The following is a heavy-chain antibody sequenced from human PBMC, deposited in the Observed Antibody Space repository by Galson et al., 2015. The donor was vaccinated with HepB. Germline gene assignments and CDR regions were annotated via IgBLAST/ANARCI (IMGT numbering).Heavy chain of an antibody. J-gene: IGHJ4*02. V-gene: IGHV5-51*01. D-gene: IGHD1-1*01. CDR1: GYSFSTYW. Sequence: QSGAEMKKPGESLKISCKGSGYSFSTYWIGWVRQMPGKGLEWMGIIYPGDSETRYSPPFQGQVTISADKSISTAYLQWSSLKASDTAMYYCASAGLGNWNYFDYWGQGTLVTVSS. CDR3: ASAGLGNWNYFDY. CDR2: IYPGDSET.